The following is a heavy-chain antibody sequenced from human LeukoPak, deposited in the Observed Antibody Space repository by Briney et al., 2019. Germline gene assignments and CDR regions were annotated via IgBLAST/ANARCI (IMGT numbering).Heavy chain of an antibody. CDR2: VNRDGSET. V-gene: IGHV3-7*03. Sequence: RGSLRLSCAASGFTLSNHWMTWGRQVPGRGPEWVANVNRDGSETHYLDSVKGRFTISKDNAKNSLYLQMNSLRAEDTALYHCARNNGMDVWGQGTTVIVSS. CDR3: ARNNGMDV. CDR1: GFTLSNHW. J-gene: IGHJ6*02.